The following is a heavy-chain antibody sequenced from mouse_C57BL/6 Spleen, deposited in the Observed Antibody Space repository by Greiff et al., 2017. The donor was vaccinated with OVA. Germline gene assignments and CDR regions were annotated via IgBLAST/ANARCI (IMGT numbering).Heavy chain of an antibody. CDR1: GYTFTSYW. Sequence: VQLQQPGAELVRPGSSVKLSCKASGYTFTSYWMHWVKQRPIQGLEWIGNIDPSDSETHYNQKFKDKATLTVDKSSSTAYMQLSSLTSEDSAVYYCARFDYDPYYFDYWGQGTTLTVSS. D-gene: IGHD2-4*01. J-gene: IGHJ2*01. CDR2: IDPSDSET. CDR3: ARFDYDPYYFDY. V-gene: IGHV1-52*01.